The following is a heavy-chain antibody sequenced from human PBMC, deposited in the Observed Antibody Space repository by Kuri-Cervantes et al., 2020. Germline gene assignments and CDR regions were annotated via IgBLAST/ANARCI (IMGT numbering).Heavy chain of an antibody. D-gene: IGHD2-21*01. V-gene: IGHV1-18*01. J-gene: IGHJ4*02. Sequence: ASVKVSCKASGYTFTSYAMHWVRQAPGQGLEWMGWISAYNGNTNYAQKLQGRVTMTTDTSTSTAYMELRSLRSDDTAVYYCARSNHLYCGGDCYSDYWGQGTLVTVSS. CDR1: GYTFTSYA. CDR3: ARSNHLYCGGDCYSDY. CDR2: ISAYNGNT.